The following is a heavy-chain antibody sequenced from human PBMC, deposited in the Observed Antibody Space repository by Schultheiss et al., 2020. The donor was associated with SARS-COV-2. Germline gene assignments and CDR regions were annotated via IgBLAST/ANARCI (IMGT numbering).Heavy chain of an antibody. V-gene: IGHV1-18*01. J-gene: IGHJ4*02. D-gene: IGHD6-19*01. Sequence: ASVKVSCKASGYTFTSYGISWVRQAPGQGLEWMGWISAYNGNTNYAQKFQGRVTMTRDTSISTAYMELSRLRSDDTAVYYCARRLAVAAHFDYWGQGTLVTVSS. CDR3: ARRLAVAAHFDY. CDR1: GYTFTSYG. CDR2: ISAYNGNT.